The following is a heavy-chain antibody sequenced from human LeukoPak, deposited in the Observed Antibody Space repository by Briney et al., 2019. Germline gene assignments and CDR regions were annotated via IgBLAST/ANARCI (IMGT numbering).Heavy chain of an antibody. CDR1: GGSISSSGDY. J-gene: IGHJ4*02. CDR3: ARGSYYFDS. V-gene: IGHV4-39*07. Sequence: SETLSLTCTVSGGSISSSGDYWGWIRQPPGKVLEWIVSIYYSGANYYNPSLNSRVTISVDTSKNQFSLRLSSVTAADTAVYYCARGSYYFDSWGPGTLVTVSS. CDR2: IYYSGAN.